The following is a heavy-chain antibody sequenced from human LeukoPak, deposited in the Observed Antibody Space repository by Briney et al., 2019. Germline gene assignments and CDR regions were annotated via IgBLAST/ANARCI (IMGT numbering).Heavy chain of an antibody. CDR1: GFTFSSYE. D-gene: IGHD5-12*01. CDR2: ISSSSSTI. Sequence: PGGSLRLSCAASGFTFSSYEMNWVRQAPGKGLEWVSYISSSSSTIYYADSVKGRFTISRDNAKNSLYLQMNSLRAEDTAVYYCARAHSGYLLYMDVWGKGTTVTVSS. V-gene: IGHV3-48*01. J-gene: IGHJ6*03. CDR3: ARAHSGYLLYMDV.